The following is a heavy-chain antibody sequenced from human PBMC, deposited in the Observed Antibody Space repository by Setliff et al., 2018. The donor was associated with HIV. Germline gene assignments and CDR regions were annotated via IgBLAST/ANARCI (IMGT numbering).Heavy chain of an antibody. Sequence: SETLSLTCAVYVGSFSTYYWSWIRQPPGKGLEWIGSIYFTGSSDNNPSLKSRVTISVDTSKNQFSLKLSSVTAADTAVYYCASSEQQLPLGYWGQGTLVTVSS. V-gene: IGHV4-59*12. D-gene: IGHD6-13*01. J-gene: IGHJ4*02. CDR3: ASSEQQLPLGY. CDR1: VGSFSTYY. CDR2: IYFTGSS.